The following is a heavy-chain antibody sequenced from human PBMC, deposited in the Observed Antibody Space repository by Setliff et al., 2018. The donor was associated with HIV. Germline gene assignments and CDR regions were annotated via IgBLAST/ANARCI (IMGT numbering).Heavy chain of an antibody. CDR1: GWSFSGFY. V-gene: IGHV4-34*01. D-gene: IGHD6-19*01. Sequence: SETLSLTCAVYGWSFSGFYWNWIRQPPGKGLEWIGEINHSGSTNYNPSLKSRVTISVDTSKNQFSLRLSSVIAADTAVYYCARGPPGSSIGWYVGYWGQGTLVTVSS. J-gene: IGHJ4*02. CDR2: INHSGST. CDR3: ARGPPGSSIGWYVGY.